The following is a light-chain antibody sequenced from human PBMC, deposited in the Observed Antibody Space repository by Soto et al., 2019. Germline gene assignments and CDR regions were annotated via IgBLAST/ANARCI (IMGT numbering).Light chain of an antibody. V-gene: IGLV2-8*01. Sequence: QSVLTQPRSASGSPGQSVTISCTGTSSDGGGYKSVSWYQQHPGKAPKLLIYEVSKRPSGVPDRFSGSKSGNTASLTVSGLQAEDDADYYCSSYAGSNNLMFGGGTQLTV. CDR1: SSDGGGYKS. CDR3: SSYAGSNNLM. J-gene: IGLJ3*02. CDR2: EVS.